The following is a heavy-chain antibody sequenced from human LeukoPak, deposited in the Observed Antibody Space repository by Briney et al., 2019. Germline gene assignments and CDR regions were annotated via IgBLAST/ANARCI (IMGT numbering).Heavy chain of an antibody. CDR1: GFTFSSYG. J-gene: IGHJ4*02. CDR3: AKGVTIFGVVIMGYFDY. CDR2: IRYDGSKK. Sequence: SGGSLRLSCAASGFTFSSYGMHWVRQAPGKGLEWVAFIRYDGSKKYYADSVKGRFTISRDNSKNTLYLQMNSLRTEDTAMYYCAKGVTIFGVVIMGYFDYWGQGTLVTVSS. V-gene: IGHV3-30*02. D-gene: IGHD3-3*01.